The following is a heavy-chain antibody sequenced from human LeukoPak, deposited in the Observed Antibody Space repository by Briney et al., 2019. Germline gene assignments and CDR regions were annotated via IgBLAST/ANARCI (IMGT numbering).Heavy chain of an antibody. Sequence: PGGSLRLSCAASGFIFSSYGIHWVRQAPGKGLEWVAHISYDGTDKHYADSVKGRFTISRDNSKNTLFLQINSLRAEDTAVYYCARGMVLEWLLLRAPVDSWGQGTLVTVSS. CDR1: GFIFSSYG. D-gene: IGHD3-3*01. CDR2: ISYDGTDK. V-gene: IGHV3-30*03. CDR3: ARGMVLEWLLLRAPVDS. J-gene: IGHJ4*02.